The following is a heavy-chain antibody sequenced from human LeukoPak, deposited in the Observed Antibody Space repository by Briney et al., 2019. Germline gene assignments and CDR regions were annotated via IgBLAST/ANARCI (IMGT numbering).Heavy chain of an antibody. Sequence: HPGGSLRLSCAASGFTFSSYWMHWVRQAPGKGLVWVSRINSDGSSTSYADSVKGRFTISRDNAKNSLYLQMNSLRAEDTAVYYCARASGYCSSTSCYGRYYYGMDVWGQGTTVTVSS. CDR1: GFTFSSYW. D-gene: IGHD2-2*01. J-gene: IGHJ6*02. CDR3: ARASGYCSSTSCYGRYYYGMDV. V-gene: IGHV3-74*01. CDR2: INSDGSST.